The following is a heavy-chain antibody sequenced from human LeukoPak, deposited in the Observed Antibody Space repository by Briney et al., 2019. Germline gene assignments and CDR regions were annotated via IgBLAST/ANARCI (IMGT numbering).Heavy chain of an antibody. V-gene: IGHV1-69*13. J-gene: IGHJ4*02. CDR1: GGTFSSYA. CDR2: IIPIFGTA. CDR3: ARGDYYDSSGYYGPFDY. Sequence: GASVTVSCKASGGTFSSYAISWVRQAPGQGLEWMGGIIPIFGTANYAQKFQGRVTITADESTSTAYMELSSLRSEDTAVYYCARGDYYDSSGYYGPFDYWGQGTLVTVSS. D-gene: IGHD3-22*01.